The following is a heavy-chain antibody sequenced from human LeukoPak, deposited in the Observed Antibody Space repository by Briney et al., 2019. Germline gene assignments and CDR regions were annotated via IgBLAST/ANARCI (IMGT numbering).Heavy chain of an antibody. D-gene: IGHD3-22*01. CDR3: AHLHDTYYYDSSAYLDY. CDR1: GFSLSTSGVG. V-gene: IGHV2-5*02. J-gene: IGHJ4*02. CDR2: IYWDDDK. Sequence: GSGPTLVKPTQTLTLTCTFSGFSLSTSGVGVGWIRQPPGKALEWLALIYWDDDKRYSPSLKSRLTITKDTSKNQVVLTMTNMDPVDTATYYCAHLHDTYYYDSSAYLDYWGQGTLVTVSS.